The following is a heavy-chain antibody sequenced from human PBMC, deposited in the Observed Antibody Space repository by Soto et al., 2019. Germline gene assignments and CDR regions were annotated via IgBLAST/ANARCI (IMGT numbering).Heavy chain of an antibody. CDR3: ARRINVEMATIASWFDP. D-gene: IGHD5-12*01. CDR1: GGTFSSYA. CDR2: IIPLFGTA. Sequence: SVKVSCKASGGTFSSYAISWVRQAPGQGLEWMGGIIPLFGTANYAQKFQGRVTITADASTSTAYMELSSLRSEDTPVYYCARRINVEMATIASWFDPWGKGTLVTVSS. V-gene: IGHV1-69*13. J-gene: IGHJ5*02.